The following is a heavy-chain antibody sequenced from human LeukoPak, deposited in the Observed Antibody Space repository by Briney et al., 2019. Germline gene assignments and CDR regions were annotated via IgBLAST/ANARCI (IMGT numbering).Heavy chain of an antibody. D-gene: IGHD3-22*01. V-gene: IGHV3-66*01. CDR2: IYSGGST. CDR3: ARDLSYYDSSGYDNDY. CDR1: GFTFSSYE. Sequence: SGGSLRLSCAASGFTFSSYEMNWVRQAPGKGLEWVSVIYSGGSTYYADSVKGRFTISRDNSKNTLYLQMNSLRAEDTAVYYCARDLSYYDSSGYDNDYWGQGTLVTVSS. J-gene: IGHJ4*02.